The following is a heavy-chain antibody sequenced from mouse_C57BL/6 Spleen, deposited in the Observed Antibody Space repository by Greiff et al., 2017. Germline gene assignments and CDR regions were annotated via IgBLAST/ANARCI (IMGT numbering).Heavy chain of an antibody. D-gene: IGHD1-1*01. V-gene: IGHV1-82*01. Sequence: QVQLQQSGPELVKPGASVKISCKASGYAFSSSWMNWVKQRPGKGLEWIGRIYPGDGDTNYNGKFKGKATLTADKSSSTAYMQLSSLTSEDSAVYFRATCQYFGSRPDNWGEGTTLTVSS. CDR3: ATCQYFGSRPDN. CDR1: GYAFSSSW. J-gene: IGHJ2*01. CDR2: IYPGDGDT.